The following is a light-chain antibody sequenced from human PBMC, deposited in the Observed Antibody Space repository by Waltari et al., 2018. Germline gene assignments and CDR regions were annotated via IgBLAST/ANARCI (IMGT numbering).Light chain of an antibody. CDR3: QQRSNWPPYT. J-gene: IGKJ2*01. Sequence: EIVLTQSPATLSLSQGDRATLSCTASQSVSSYLAWYQHKPGQAPRLLIYDASNMATGIPGRFSGSGSGTDFTLTISSLEPEDFAVYYCQQRSNWPPYTFGQGTKLEIK. V-gene: IGKV3-11*01. CDR1: QSVSSY. CDR2: DAS.